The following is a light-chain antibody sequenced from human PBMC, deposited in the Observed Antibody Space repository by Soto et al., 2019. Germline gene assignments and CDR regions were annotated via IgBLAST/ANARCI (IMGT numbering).Light chain of an antibody. Sequence: EIVMSQSPGTLSLSPRERASLSCRASQSVSSNYLAWYKQKPVQAPRLLMYDASSRATGIPDRFSGSGSATDFTLTISRLEPEDSAVDDCQQYSSSRTVCPWTKVDIK. CDR2: DAS. J-gene: IGKJ1*01. CDR3: QQYSSSRT. CDR1: QSVSSNY. V-gene: IGKV3-20*01.